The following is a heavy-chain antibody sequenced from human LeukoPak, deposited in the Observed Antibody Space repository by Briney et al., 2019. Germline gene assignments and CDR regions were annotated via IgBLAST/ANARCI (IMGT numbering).Heavy chain of an antibody. CDR1: GYTFTHYF. V-gene: IGHV1-2*02. CDR2: INPNSGST. CDR3: ARRDGMDV. Sequence: ASVKVSCKTSGYTFTHYFIHWVRQAPGQGLEWMSWINPNSGSTNYAQKFQGRVTVTRDTSVTTAYMELSRLRSDDTAVYYCARRDGMDVWGQGTTVTVSS. J-gene: IGHJ6*02.